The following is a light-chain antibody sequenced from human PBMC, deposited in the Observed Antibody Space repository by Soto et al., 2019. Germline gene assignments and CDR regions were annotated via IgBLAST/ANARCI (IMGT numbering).Light chain of an antibody. CDR3: QQSYSTTT. Sequence: DIQMTQSPSSLSASVGDRVTITCRASQSISSYLYWYQQKPGKAPKLLIYTASSLQSGVPSRFSGSGSGTDFTLTISSLQPEDFATYYCQQSYSTTTFGGGTKVEIK. CDR1: QSISSY. V-gene: IGKV1-39*01. J-gene: IGKJ4*01. CDR2: TAS.